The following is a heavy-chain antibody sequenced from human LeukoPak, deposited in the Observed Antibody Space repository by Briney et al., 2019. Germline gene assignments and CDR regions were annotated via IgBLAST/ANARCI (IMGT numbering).Heavy chain of an antibody. Sequence: QTGGSLRLSCAASGSTFSSYWMHWVRQAPGKGLVWVSRINSDGSSTSYADSVKGRFTISRDNAKNTLYLQMNSLRAEDTAVYYCARARYSSGWPYNWFDPWGQGTLVTVSS. V-gene: IGHV3-74*01. CDR3: ARARYSSGWPYNWFDP. CDR2: INSDGSST. J-gene: IGHJ5*02. D-gene: IGHD6-19*01. CDR1: GSTFSSYW.